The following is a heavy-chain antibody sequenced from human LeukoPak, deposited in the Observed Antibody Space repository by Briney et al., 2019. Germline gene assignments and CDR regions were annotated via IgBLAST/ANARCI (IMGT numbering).Heavy chain of an antibody. J-gene: IGHJ6*03. V-gene: IGHV4-59*11. Sequence: PSETLSLTCTVSGGSISSHYWSWIRQPPGKGLEWIGYIYYSGSTNYNPSLKSRVTISVDTSKNQFSLKLSSVTAADTAVYYCAREAKDIVVVPAANYYYYYMDVWGKGTTVTVSS. CDR1: GGSISSHY. CDR3: AREAKDIVVVPAANYYYYYMDV. CDR2: IYYSGST. D-gene: IGHD2-2*01.